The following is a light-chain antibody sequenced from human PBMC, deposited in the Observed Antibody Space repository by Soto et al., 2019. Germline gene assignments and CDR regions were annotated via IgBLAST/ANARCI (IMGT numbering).Light chain of an antibody. J-gene: IGLJ1*01. Sequence: QSALTQPPSASGSPGQSVAISCTGTSSDVGGYNYVSWYQQHPGKAPKLMIYEVNKRPSGVPDRFSGSKSGNTASLTVSGLQAEDEDDYYCSSYAGSSNVVGTGTKLTVL. CDR3: SSYAGSSNV. CDR1: SSDVGGYNY. V-gene: IGLV2-8*01. CDR2: EVN.